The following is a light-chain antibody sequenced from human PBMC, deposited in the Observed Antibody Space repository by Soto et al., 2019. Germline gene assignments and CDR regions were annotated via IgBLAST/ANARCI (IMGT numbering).Light chain of an antibody. Sequence: QSVLTQPPSASGSPGQSVTISCTGTSSDVGGYNYVSWYQQHPGKAPKLMIYEVSKRPSGVPDRFSGSKSGNTASLTVSGLQADYEADYYCSSYAGSNNTVFGTATMSPS. CDR1: SSDVGGYNY. V-gene: IGLV2-8*01. CDR2: EVS. CDR3: SSYAGSNNTV. J-gene: IGLJ1*01.